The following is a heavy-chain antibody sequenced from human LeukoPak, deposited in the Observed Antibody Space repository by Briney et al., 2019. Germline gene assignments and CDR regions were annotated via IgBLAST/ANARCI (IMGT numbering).Heavy chain of an antibody. Sequence: PSETLSLTCTVSGGSIGSGGYSWSWIRQPPGKGLEWIGYIYHSGSTYYNPSLKSRVTISVDRSKNQFSLKLSSVTAADTAVYYCARGSYSSSCRFDYWGQGTLVTASS. CDR2: IYHSGST. CDR1: GGSIGSGGYS. J-gene: IGHJ4*02. D-gene: IGHD6-13*01. CDR3: ARGSYSSSCRFDY. V-gene: IGHV4-30-2*01.